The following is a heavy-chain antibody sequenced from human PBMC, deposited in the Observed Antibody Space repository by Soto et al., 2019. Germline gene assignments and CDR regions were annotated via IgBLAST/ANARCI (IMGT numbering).Heavy chain of an antibody. D-gene: IGHD6-13*01. CDR3: ARDPRSSSWYGDDAFDI. Sequence: PVGSLSLSCAASGFNFSSYWMSWVRQAPGKGLEWVANIKQDGSEKYYVDSVKGRFTISRDNAKNSLYLQMNSLRAEDTAVYYCARDPRSSSWYGDDAFDIWGQGTMVTVSS. CDR1: GFNFSSYW. V-gene: IGHV3-7*01. J-gene: IGHJ3*02. CDR2: IKQDGSEK.